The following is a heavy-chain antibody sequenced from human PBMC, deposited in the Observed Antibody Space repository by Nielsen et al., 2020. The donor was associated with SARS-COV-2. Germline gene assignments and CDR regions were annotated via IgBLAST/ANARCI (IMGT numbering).Heavy chain of an antibody. V-gene: IGHV4-61*02. J-gene: IGHJ6*02. CDR2: IYNSGSI. Sequence: SETLSLTCTVSNGSISSGSFYWGWVRQPAGKGLEYIGRIYNSGSISYNPSLKSRVTISVDTPHNRFSLKLTSVTAADTAVYYCARGAVTTFYYYTMDVWGQGTTVTVSS. CDR1: NGSISSGSFY. CDR3: ARGAVTTFYYYTMDV. D-gene: IGHD6-19*01.